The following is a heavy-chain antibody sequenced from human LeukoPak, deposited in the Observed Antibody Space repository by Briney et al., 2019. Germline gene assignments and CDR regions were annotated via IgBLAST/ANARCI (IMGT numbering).Heavy chain of an antibody. D-gene: IGHD6-6*01. Sequence: ASVKVSCKASGYTFTGYYMNWVRQAPGQGLEWMGWINPNSGGTNYAQKFQGRVTMTTDTSISTAYMELSRLRSDDTAVYYCARDFGSSSVSYYYGMDVWGQGTTVTVSS. V-gene: IGHV1-2*02. CDR1: GYTFTGYY. CDR2: INPNSGGT. CDR3: ARDFGSSSVSYYYGMDV. J-gene: IGHJ6*02.